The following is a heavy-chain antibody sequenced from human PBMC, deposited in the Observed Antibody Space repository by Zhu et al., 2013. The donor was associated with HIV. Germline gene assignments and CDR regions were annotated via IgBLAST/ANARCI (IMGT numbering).Heavy chain of an antibody. J-gene: IGHJ3*02. CDR1: GYTFTSYY. V-gene: IGHV1-46*01. CDR3: ARDWGSEDAFDI. CDR2: INPSNNFT. D-gene: IGHD7-27*01. Sequence: QVQLVQSGAEVKKPGASVKVSCKASGYTFTSYYMHWVRQDPGQGLEWMGVINPSNNFTRYAQKFQGRVTMTRDTSTSTVYMELSSLRSEDTAMYYCARDWGSEDAFDIWGQGTMVTVSS.